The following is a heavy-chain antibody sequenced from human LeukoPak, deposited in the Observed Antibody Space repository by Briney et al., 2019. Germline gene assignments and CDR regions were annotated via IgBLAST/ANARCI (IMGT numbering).Heavy chain of an antibody. CDR2: ISAYNGNT. V-gene: IGHV1-18*01. CDR1: GYTFTSYG. CDR3: AKPTPTPFDY. J-gene: IGHJ4*02. Sequence: ASVKVSCKASGYTFTSYGISWVRQAPGQGLEWMGWISAYNGNTNYAQKLQGRVTMTTDTSTSTAYMELRSLRSNDTAVIYCAKPTPTPFDYWGQGTLVTVSS. D-gene: IGHD1-14*01.